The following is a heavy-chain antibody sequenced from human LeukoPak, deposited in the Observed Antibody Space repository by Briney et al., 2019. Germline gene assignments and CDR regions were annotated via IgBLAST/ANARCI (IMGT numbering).Heavy chain of an antibody. J-gene: IGHJ4*02. Sequence: PGGSLRLSCAASGFTFSSHAMHWVRQAPGKGLEWVAVISYDGSNKYYADSVKGRFTISRDNSKNTLYLQMNSLRAEDTAVYYCARAAGTXLTTPFGYWGQGTLVTVS. V-gene: IGHV3-30-3*01. CDR2: ISYDGSNK. CDR3: ARAAGTXLTTPFGY. CDR1: GFTFSSHA. D-gene: IGHD4-17*01.